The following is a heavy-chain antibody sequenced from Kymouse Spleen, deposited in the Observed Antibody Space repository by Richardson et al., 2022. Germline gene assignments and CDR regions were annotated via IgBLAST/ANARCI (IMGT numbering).Heavy chain of an antibody. V-gene: IGHV3-48*02. J-gene: IGHJ6*02. CDR3: ARDRGQWLVPYYYGMDV. CDR2: ISSSSSTI. D-gene: IGHD6-19*01. Sequence: EVQLVESGGGLVQPGGSLRLSCAASGFTFSSYSMNWVRQAPGKGLEWVSYISSSSSTIYYADSVKGRFTISRDNAKNSLYLQMNSLRDEDTAVYYCARDRGQWLVPYYYGMDVWGQGTTVTVSS. CDR1: GFTFSSYS.